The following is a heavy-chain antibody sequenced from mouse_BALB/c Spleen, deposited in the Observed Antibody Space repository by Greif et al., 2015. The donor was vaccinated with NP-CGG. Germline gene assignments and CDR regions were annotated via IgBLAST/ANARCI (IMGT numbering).Heavy chain of an antibody. J-gene: IGHJ1*01. CDR2: IYPGNSDT. D-gene: IGHD1-1*01. Sequence: VQLQQSGTVLARPGASVKMSCKASGYTFTSYWMHWVKQRPGQGLEWIGAIYPGNSDTSYNQKFKGKAKLTAVTSTSTAYMELSSLTNEDSAVYYCTRRETVRGYFDVWGAGTTVTVSS. CDR3: TRRETVRGYFDV. V-gene: IGHV1-5*01. CDR1: GYTFTSYW.